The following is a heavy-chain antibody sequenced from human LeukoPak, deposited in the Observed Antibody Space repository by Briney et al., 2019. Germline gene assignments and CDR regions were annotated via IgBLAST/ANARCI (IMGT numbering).Heavy chain of an antibody. V-gene: IGHV4-30-2*01. J-gene: IGHJ4*02. D-gene: IGHD3-22*01. Sequence: SETLSLTCTVSGGSISSGGYYWSWIRQPPGKGLEWIGYIYHSGSTYYNPSLKSRVTISVDRSKNQFSLKLSSVTAADTAVYYCARGYYYDSRDYWGQGTLVTVSS. CDR3: ARGYYYDSRDY. CDR2: IYHSGST. CDR1: GGSISSGGYY.